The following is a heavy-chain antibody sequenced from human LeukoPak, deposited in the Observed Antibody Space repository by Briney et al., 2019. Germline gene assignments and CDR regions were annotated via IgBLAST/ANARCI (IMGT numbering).Heavy chain of an antibody. Sequence: SETLSLTCTVSGGSISSYYWSWIRQPPGKGLEWIGYIYYSGSTNYNPSLKSRVTISVDTSKNQFSLTLSSVTAADTAVYYCARARSRVIAAAQWGQGTLVTVSS. CDR3: ARARSRVIAAAQ. D-gene: IGHD6-13*01. V-gene: IGHV4-59*08. CDR2: IYYSGST. J-gene: IGHJ4*02. CDR1: GGSISSYY.